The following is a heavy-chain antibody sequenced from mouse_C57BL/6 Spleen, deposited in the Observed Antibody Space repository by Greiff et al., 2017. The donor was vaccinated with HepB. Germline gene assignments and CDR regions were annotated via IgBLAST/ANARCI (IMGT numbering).Heavy chain of an antibody. CDR2: ISSGSSTI. V-gene: IGHV5-17*01. J-gene: IGHJ2*01. CDR3: AKDRWLLGFFDY. Sequence: EVKLMESGGGLVKPGGSLKLSCAASGFTFSDYGMHWVRQAPEKGLEWVAYISSGSSTIYYADTVKGRFTISIDNAKNTLFLQMTSLRSEDTAMYYCAKDRWLLGFFDYWGQGTTLTVSS. CDR1: GFTFSDYG. D-gene: IGHD2-3*01.